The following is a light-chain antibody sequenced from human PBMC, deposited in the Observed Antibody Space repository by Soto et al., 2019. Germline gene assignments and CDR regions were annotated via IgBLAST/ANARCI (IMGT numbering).Light chain of an antibody. Sequence: EIVMTQSPATLSVSPGERATLSCWASQSVSRNVAWYQHKPGQAPRLLMHGASTRATGIPARFSGSGSGTEFTLTISSLQSEDFAVYYCQQYYGWPPMYTFGQGTKLEIK. CDR2: GAS. CDR1: QSVSRN. CDR3: QQYYGWPPMYT. V-gene: IGKV3-15*01. J-gene: IGKJ2*01.